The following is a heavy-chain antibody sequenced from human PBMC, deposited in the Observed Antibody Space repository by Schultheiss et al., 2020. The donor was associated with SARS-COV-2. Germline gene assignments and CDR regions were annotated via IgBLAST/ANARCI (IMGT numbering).Heavy chain of an antibody. CDR3: ARDAEYSSSSRWFDP. J-gene: IGHJ5*02. CDR1: GGSISSGDYY. CDR2: IYHSGST. D-gene: IGHD6-6*01. V-gene: IGHV4-30-4*01. Sequence: SETLSLTCTVSGGSISSGDYYWSWIRQPPGKGLEWIGYIYHSGSTYYNPSLKSRVTISVDTSKNQFSLKLSSVTAADTAVYYCARDAEYSSSSRWFDPWGQGTLVTVSS.